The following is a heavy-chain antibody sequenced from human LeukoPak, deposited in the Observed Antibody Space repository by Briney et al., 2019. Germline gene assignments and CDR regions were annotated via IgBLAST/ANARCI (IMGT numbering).Heavy chain of an antibody. D-gene: IGHD1-7*01. J-gene: IGHJ4*02. CDR1: GFTFNTYT. Sequence: GGSLRLSCTASGFTFNTYTMNWVRQAPGKGLEWVSSISYTNKNIYYADSVEGRFTISRDNAKNSLYLQMNSLTVEDTAVYYCARERYNWNYAFDYWGQGTLVTVSS. CDR3: ARERYNWNYAFDY. CDR2: ISYTNKNI. V-gene: IGHV3-21*01.